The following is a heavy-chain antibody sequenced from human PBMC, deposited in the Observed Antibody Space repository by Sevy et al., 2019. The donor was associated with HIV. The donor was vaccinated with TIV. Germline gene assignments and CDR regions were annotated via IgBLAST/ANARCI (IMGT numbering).Heavy chain of an antibody. CDR3: ARDGKVPVPGLYYFDY. CDR1: GLTFSNDN. Sequence: GGSLRLFCAASGLTFSNDNMNWVRQAPGKGLEWVSFISSESGYIYYADSVKGRFSISRDNAKNSLYLQMNSLRAEDTAVYYCARDGKVPVPGLYYFDYWGHGTLVTVSS. D-gene: IGHD6-19*01. J-gene: IGHJ4*01. V-gene: IGHV3-21*01. CDR2: ISSESGYI.